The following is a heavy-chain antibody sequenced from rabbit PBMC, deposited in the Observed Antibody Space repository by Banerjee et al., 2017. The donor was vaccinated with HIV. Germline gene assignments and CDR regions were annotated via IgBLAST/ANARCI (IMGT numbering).Heavy chain of an antibody. CDR2: IDTGISGST. D-gene: IGHD6-1*01. Sequence: QSLEESGGDLVKPGASLTLTCTASGFSFSSNCYMCWVRQAPGKGLEWIGCIDTGISGSTYYASWAKGRFTISKTSSTTVTLQMTSLTAADTATYFCARDGGGGGDGYDHTFDPWGPGTLVTVS. CDR3: ARDGGGGGDGYDHTFDP. V-gene: IGHV1S40*01. CDR1: GFSFSSNCY. J-gene: IGHJ2*01.